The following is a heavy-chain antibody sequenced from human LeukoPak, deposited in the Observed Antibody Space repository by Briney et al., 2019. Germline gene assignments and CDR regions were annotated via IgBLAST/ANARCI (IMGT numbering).Heavy chain of an antibody. CDR3: AADSGNYGSGTHIPDH. J-gene: IGHJ4*02. CDR1: GFTFSYSA. Sequence: ASVTVSCKASGFTFSYSAMQWVRQARGQRLEWIGWIVVGSGTTSYAQKFQERVIITRDMSTSTAYMELSSLRSEDTAVYYCAADSGNYGSGTHIPDHWGQGTLVTVSS. D-gene: IGHD3-10*01. CDR2: IVVGSGTT. V-gene: IGHV1-58*02.